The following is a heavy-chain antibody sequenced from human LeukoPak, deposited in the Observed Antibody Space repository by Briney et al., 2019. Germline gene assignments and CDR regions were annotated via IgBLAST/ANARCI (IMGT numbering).Heavy chain of an antibody. V-gene: IGHV3-64*01. J-gene: IGHJ4*02. CDR2: ISNNGVNT. CDR3: ARVNGWLN. CDR1: GFAFSSYA. Sequence: GGSLRLSCAASGFAFSSYAMHWVRQAPGKGLEYVSAISNNGVNTYYANSVRGRFTISRDNSKNTLYLQMGSLRAEDMAVYYCARVNGWLNWGQGTLVTVSS. D-gene: IGHD6-19*01.